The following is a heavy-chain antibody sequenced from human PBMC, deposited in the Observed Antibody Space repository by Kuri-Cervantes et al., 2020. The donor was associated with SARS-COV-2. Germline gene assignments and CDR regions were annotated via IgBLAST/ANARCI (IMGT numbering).Heavy chain of an antibody. Sequence: GESLEISCAASGFTFSSYAMHWVRQAPGKGLEWVSVISSDGINTYYADSVKGRFTISRDTSRNTLYLRMNSLRTEDTAIYYCARDRVGVHDCWGQGTLVTVSS. V-gene: IGHV3-30-3*01. D-gene: IGHD2-21*01. CDR3: ARDRVGVHDC. CDR2: ISSDGINT. CDR1: GFTFSSYA. J-gene: IGHJ4*02.